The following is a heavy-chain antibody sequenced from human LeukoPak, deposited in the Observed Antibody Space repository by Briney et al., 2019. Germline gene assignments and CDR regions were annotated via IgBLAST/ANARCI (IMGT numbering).Heavy chain of an antibody. Sequence: GRSLRLSCAASGFTFSSYAMHWVRQAPGKGLEWVAVISYDGSNKYYADSVKGRFTISRDNSKNTLYLQMNSLRVEDTAVYYCARDPVSVGLRINSDFWGQGTLVTVSS. J-gene: IGHJ4*02. CDR1: GFTFSSYA. D-gene: IGHD3-3*01. CDR3: ARDPVSVGLRINSDF. V-gene: IGHV3-30-3*01. CDR2: ISYDGSNK.